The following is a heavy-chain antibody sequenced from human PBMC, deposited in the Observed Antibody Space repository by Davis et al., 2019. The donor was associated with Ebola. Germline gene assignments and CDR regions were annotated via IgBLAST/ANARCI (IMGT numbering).Heavy chain of an antibody. CDR1: GGSFSDYY. Sequence: PSQTLPLTCAVYGGSFSDYYWSWIRQPPGKGLEWIGEINHSVSTNYNPSLKSPVTISVDTSKTQFSLKLTAVTAADTAVYYCAGLPDEARWYFHLWGRGTLVTVSS. CDR2: INHSVST. CDR3: AGLPDEARWYFHL. J-gene: IGHJ2*01. V-gene: IGHV4-34*01.